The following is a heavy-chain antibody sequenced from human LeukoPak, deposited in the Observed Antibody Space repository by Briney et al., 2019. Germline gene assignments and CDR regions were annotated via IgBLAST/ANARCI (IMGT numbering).Heavy chain of an antibody. CDR2: INSDGSST. CDR3: ARDPPSDCGGDCSPGY. Sequence: GGSLRLSCAASGFTFSSYWMHWVRQAPGKGLVRVSRINSDGSSTSYADSVKGRFTISRDNAKNTLYLQMNSLRAEDTAVYYCARDPPSDCGGDCSPGYWGQGTLVTVSS. D-gene: IGHD2-21*02. J-gene: IGHJ4*02. V-gene: IGHV3-74*01. CDR1: GFTFSSYW.